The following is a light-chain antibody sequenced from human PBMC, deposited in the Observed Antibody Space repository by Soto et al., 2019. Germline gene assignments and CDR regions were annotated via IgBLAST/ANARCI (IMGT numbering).Light chain of an antibody. V-gene: IGKV3-11*01. Sequence: DIVLTQSPATLSLSPGNRVTLSCRANERISHSLAWYQQKPGQAPRILIYDASFRATGIPERFSGSGSGTDFTLSISSLEPEHFAVYYCKLSQQRSSWPPIAFGQGTRLEIK. CDR3: KLSQQRSSWPPIA. J-gene: IGKJ5*01. CDR2: DAS. CDR1: ERISHS.